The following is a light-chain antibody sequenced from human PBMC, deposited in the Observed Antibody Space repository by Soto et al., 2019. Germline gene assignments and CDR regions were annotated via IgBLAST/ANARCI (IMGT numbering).Light chain of an antibody. Sequence: DIQMTQSPSSVSASVGDTVTITCRASHYIDSWLAWYQQKPGKAPKLLIYNASLLRTGIPSTFSGSRYRKAFTLTITDLRPEDFATYYCQQGYTFPITLGHGTRLDIK. CDR3: QQGYTFPIT. CDR2: NAS. CDR1: HYIDSW. J-gene: IGKJ5*01. V-gene: IGKV1-12*01.